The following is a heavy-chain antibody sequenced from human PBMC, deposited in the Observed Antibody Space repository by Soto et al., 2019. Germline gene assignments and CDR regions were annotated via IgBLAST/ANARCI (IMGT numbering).Heavy chain of an antibody. CDR1: GYTFTGYY. D-gene: IGHD6-6*01. V-gene: IGHV1-2*02. Sequence: ASVKVSCKASGYTFTGYYMHWVRQAPGQGLEWMGWINPNSGGTNYAQKFQGRVTMTRDTSISTAYMELSRLRSDDTAVYYCARVANIAARRIWFDPWGQGTLVTVSS. CDR2: INPNSGGT. CDR3: ARVANIAARRIWFDP. J-gene: IGHJ5*02.